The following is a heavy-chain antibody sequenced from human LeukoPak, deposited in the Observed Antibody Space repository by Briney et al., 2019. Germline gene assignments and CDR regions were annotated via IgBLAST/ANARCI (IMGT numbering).Heavy chain of an antibody. J-gene: IGHJ4*01. Sequence: SETLSLTCTVSGDSVSSTTYYWTWIRQPPGKGLEWIGYIYSSGSANYNPSLKSRVIISGDTSKNQISLNLTSVTAAGTALYFCARHRDYYDSWGHGTLVTVSS. V-gene: IGHV4-61*01. D-gene: IGHD3-22*01. CDR3: ARHRDYYDS. CDR2: IYSSGSA. CDR1: GDSVSSTTYY.